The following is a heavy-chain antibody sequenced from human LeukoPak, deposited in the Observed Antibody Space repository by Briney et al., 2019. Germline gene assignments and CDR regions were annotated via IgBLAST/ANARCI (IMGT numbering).Heavy chain of an antibody. J-gene: IGHJ6*03. CDR1: GGSISSGDYY. D-gene: IGHD3-3*01. V-gene: IGHV4-30-4*08. CDR2: IYYSGST. Sequence: SETLSLTCTVPGGSISSGDYYWSWIRQPPGKGREWIGYIYYSGSTYYNTSLKSRVTISVDLSKNQFSLKLSSVTAADTAVYYCARDWRDYDFWSGSAYYYYMDVWGKGTTVTVSS. CDR3: ARDWRDYDFWSGSAYYYYMDV.